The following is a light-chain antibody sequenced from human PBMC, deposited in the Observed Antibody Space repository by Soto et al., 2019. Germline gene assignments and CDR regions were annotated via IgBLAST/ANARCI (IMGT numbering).Light chain of an antibody. J-gene: IGKJ4*01. V-gene: IGKV1-39*01. CDR1: QSISSY. CDR3: QQSYSTPRT. Sequence: DLPMTQSPSSLSASVGDRVTITCRASQSISSYLYWYQQKPGKAPKLLIYAASSLQSGVPSRFSGSGSGTDFTLTISSLQPEDFATYYCQQSYSTPRTFGGGTKVEIK. CDR2: AAS.